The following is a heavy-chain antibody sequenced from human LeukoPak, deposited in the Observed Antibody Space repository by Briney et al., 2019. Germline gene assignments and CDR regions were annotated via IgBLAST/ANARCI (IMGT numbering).Heavy chain of an antibody. J-gene: IGHJ5*02. CDR2: ISAYNGNT. V-gene: IGHV1-18*01. Sequence: GASVKVSCKASGYTFTSYGISWVRQAPGQGLEWMGWISAYNGNTNYAQKLQGRVTMTTDTSTSTAYMELRSLRSDDTAVYYCARDQVYSSSWYVRKVPGDNWFDPWGQGTLVTVSS. D-gene: IGHD6-13*01. CDR1: GYTFTSYG. CDR3: ARDQVYSSSWYVRKVPGDNWFDP.